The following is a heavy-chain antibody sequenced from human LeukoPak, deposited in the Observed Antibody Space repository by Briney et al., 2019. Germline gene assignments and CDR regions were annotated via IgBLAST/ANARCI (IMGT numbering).Heavy chain of an antibody. CDR1: GGSFSGYY. V-gene: IGHV4-34*01. CDR3: ARGRQDVTMIVVVMTAVSYYLDV. D-gene: IGHD3-22*01. CDR2: MNPSGST. Sequence: SETLSLTCAVYGGSFSGYYWTWIRQTPGKGLEWIGEMNPSGSTNYNPSLKSRLTISVDTSKNQLSLKLRSVTAADTAVYYCARGRQDVTMIVVVMTAVSYYLDVWGKGTTVTVS. J-gene: IGHJ6*03.